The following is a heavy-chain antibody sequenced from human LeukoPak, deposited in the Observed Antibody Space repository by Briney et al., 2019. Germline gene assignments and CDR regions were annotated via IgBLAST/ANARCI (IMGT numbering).Heavy chain of an antibody. D-gene: IGHD5-18*01. J-gene: IGHJ6*04. Sequence: GASVKVSCKASGYTFTSYGISWVRQAPGQGLEWMGWISAYNGNTNYAQKLQGRVTMTTDTSTSTAYMGLRSLRSDDTAVYYCARFAQLWLRYYYGMDVWGKGTTVTVSS. CDR1: GYTFTSYG. CDR2: ISAYNGNT. V-gene: IGHV1-18*04. CDR3: ARFAQLWLRYYYGMDV.